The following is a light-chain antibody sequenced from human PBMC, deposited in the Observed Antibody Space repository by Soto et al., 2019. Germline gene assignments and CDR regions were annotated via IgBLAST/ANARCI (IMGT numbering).Light chain of an antibody. CDR2: EGS. CDR3: CSYAGSRV. J-gene: IGLJ3*02. V-gene: IGLV2-23*01. CDR1: SSDVGSYNL. Sequence: QSALTQPASVSGSPGQSITISCTGTSSDVGSYNLVSWYQQHSGKAPKLMIYEGSKRPSGVSNRFSGYKSGNTASLTISGLQAEDEADYYCCSYAGSRVFGGGTKLTVL.